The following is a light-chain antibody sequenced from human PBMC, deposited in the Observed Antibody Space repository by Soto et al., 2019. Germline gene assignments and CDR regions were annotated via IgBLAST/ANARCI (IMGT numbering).Light chain of an antibody. CDR1: QDIADY. J-gene: IGKJ1*01. Sequence: IQMIQSPSSLSASVGDRVTITCRASQDIADYLAWYQQKPGQVPDLLIYAASTLQSGVPSRFSGSGSGTDFTLTITGLQPEDVAPYYCQNYNSAPWTFGQGTKVEIK. CDR3: QNYNSAPWT. V-gene: IGKV1-27*01. CDR2: AAS.